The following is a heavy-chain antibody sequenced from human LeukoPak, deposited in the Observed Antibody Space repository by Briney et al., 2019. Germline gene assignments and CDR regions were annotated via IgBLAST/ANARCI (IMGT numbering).Heavy chain of an antibody. Sequence: SQTLSLTCTVSGGSISSGGYYWSWIRQHPGTGLEWIGYIYYSGSTYYNPSLKSRVTISVDTSKNQFSLKLSSVTAADTAVYYCARMPIRVGNFQHWGQGTLVTVSS. CDR1: GGSISSGGYY. CDR3: ARMPIRVGNFQH. D-gene: IGHD2-2*01. J-gene: IGHJ1*01. CDR2: IYYSGST. V-gene: IGHV4-31*03.